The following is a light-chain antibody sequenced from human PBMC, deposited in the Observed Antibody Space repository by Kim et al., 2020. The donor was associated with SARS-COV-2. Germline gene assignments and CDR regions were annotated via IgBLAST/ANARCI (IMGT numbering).Light chain of an antibody. V-gene: IGKV6-21*01. CDR2: SAS. J-gene: IGKJ1*01. Sequence: VAPKAKVTITCRASQSIGSSLYWYQKKPDQSPKLLIKSASQSFSGVPSRFSGSGSGTDFTLTINSLEAEDAATYYCHQTSSLPRTFGQGTKVDIK. CDR3: HQTSSLPRT. CDR1: QSIGSS.